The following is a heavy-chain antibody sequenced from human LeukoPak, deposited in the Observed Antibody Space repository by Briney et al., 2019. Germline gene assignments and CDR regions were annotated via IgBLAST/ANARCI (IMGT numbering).Heavy chain of an antibody. CDR1: GGSISNYY. V-gene: IGHV4-59*08. CDR2: IYYSGST. Sequence: SETLSLTCTVSGGSISNYYWSWIRQPPGEGLEWIGYIYYSGSTNYNPSLKSRVTISIDTSKNQFSLNLTSVTAADTAVYYCARGGLGGITAYSNHLFDYWGQGTLVTVSS. CDR3: ARGGLGGITAYSNHLFDY. J-gene: IGHJ4*02. D-gene: IGHD4-11*01.